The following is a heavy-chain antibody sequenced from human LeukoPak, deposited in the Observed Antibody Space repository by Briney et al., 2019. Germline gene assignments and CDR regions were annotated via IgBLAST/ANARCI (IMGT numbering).Heavy chain of an antibody. V-gene: IGHV3-48*04. Sequence: GGSLRLSCTASGFTFSSYSMNWVRQAPGKGLEWVSYISSSAGPIYYADSVRGRFTISRDNAKKSLYLQMNNLRVEDTAVYYCARVRMGTTDNWGQGTLVTVSS. J-gene: IGHJ4*02. CDR3: ARVRMGTTDN. CDR1: GFTFSSYS. D-gene: IGHD5-24*01. CDR2: ISSSAGPI.